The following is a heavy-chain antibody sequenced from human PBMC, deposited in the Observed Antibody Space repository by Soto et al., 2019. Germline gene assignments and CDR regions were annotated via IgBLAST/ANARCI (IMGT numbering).Heavy chain of an antibody. D-gene: IGHD6-6*01. V-gene: IGHV4-34*01. CDR1: GGSFSGYY. Sequence: QVQLQQWGAGLLKPSETMSLTCAVYGGSFSGYYWSWIRQPPGKGLEWIGEINHSGSNNYNPSLKSRVTISVDTSKNQFSLKLSSVTAADTAVYYCARAPYSSSNWYFDLWGRGTLVTVSS. CDR2: INHSGSN. CDR3: ARAPYSSSNWYFDL. J-gene: IGHJ2*01.